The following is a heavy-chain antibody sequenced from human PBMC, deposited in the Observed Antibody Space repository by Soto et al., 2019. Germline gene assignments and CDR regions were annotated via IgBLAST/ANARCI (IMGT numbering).Heavy chain of an antibody. CDR1: GFKFSIYS. J-gene: IGHJ4*02. CDR2: ITSDTKTI. CDR3: ARSVEGDVDY. D-gene: IGHD6-19*01. V-gene: IGHV3-48*02. Sequence: EVQLVESGGALVQPGGSLRLSCAASGFKFSIYSMNWVRQAPGKGLEWSAYITSDTKTIKYADSVKGRFTISRDNAKNSVYLQMNSLSEEDTAVYYCARSVEGDVDYWGQGTVVTVYS.